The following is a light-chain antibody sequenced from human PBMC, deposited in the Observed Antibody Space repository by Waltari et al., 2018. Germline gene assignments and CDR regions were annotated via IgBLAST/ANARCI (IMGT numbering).Light chain of an antibody. CDR2: EVS. CDR3: NSYAGNNNWV. V-gene: IGLV2-8*01. J-gene: IGLJ3*02. Sequence: QSPLTQPPSASGSPGQSVTISCTGTSSDVGGYNYVSWYQQYPGKAPKLMISEVSKRPSGVPDRFSGSKSGNTASLTVSGLQAEDEADYYCNSYAGNNNWVFGGGTKLTVL. CDR1: SSDVGGYNY.